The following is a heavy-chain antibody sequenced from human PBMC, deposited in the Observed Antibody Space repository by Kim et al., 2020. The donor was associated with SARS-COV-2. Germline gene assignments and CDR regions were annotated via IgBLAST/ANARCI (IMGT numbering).Heavy chain of an antibody. D-gene: IGHD3-9*01. V-gene: IGHV4-59*01. CDR2: IYYSGST. J-gene: IGHJ5*02. Sequence: SETLSLTCTVSGGSISSYYWSWIRQPPGKGLEWIGYIYYSGSTNYNPSLKSRVTISVDTSKNQFSLKLSSVTAADTAVYYCARASTYYDILTGYAAPHWFDPWGQGTLVTVSS. CDR3: ARASTYYDILTGYAAPHWFDP. CDR1: GGSISSYY.